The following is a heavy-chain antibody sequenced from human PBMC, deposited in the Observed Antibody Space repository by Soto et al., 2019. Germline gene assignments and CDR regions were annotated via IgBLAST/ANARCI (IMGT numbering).Heavy chain of an antibody. J-gene: IGHJ6*02. Sequence: PGGSLRLSCAASGFTFSSYGMHWVRQDPGKGLEGVAVIWYDGSNKYYADSVKGRFTISRDNSKNTLYLQMNSLRAEDTAVYYCPREGQYCSSTSCYPNYYGMDVWGQGTTFTVSS. CDR1: GFTFSSYG. CDR2: IWYDGSNK. CDR3: PREGQYCSSTSCYPNYYGMDV. V-gene: IGHV3-33*01. D-gene: IGHD2-2*01.